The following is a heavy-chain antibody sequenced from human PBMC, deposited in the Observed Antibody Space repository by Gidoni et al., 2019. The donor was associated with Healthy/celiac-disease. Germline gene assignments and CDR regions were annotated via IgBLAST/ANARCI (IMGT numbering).Heavy chain of an antibody. CDR3: AKDCAVTCWGY. CDR2: ISGSGGST. Sequence: EVQLFASGGGLVQPGGSLRLSCAASGFTFSSYAMSWVRQAPGKGLEWVSAISGSGGSTSYADSVKGRFTISRDNSKNTLYLQMNSLRAEETAVYYCAKDCAVTCWGYWGQGTLVTVSS. D-gene: IGHD4-17*01. J-gene: IGHJ4*02. V-gene: IGHV3-23*01. CDR1: GFTFSSYA.